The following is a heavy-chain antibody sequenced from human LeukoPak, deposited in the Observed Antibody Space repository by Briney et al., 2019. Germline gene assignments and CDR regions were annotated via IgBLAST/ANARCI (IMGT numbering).Heavy chain of an antibody. CDR2: IYDSGST. CDR1: GGSIRSSYYY. V-gene: IGHV4-39*07. D-gene: IGHD6-13*01. J-gene: IGHJ4*02. CDR3: ARSYSSFDY. Sequence: SETLSHTCTVSGGSIRSSYYYWGWIRQPPGKGLEWIGSIYDSGSTYYNPSLKSRVTISVDTSKNQFSLKLSSVTAADTAVYYCARSYSSFDYWGQGTLVTVSS.